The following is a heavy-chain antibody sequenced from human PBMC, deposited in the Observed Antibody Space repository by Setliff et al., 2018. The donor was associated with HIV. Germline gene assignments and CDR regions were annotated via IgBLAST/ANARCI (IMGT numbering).Heavy chain of an antibody. CDR1: GGSISSGSYY. CDR2: IYTSGST. CDR3: ARDRGWELLNWFDP. V-gene: IGHV4-61*02. J-gene: IGHJ5*02. Sequence: SETLSLTCTVSGGSISSGSYYWSWIRQPAGKGLEWIGLIYTSGSTNYNPSLKSRVTISVDTSKNQFSLKLSSVTAADTAVYYCARDRGWELLNWFDPWGQGTLVTVSS. D-gene: IGHD1-26*01.